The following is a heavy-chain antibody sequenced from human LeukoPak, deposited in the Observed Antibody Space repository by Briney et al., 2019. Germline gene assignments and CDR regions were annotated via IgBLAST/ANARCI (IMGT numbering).Heavy chain of an antibody. CDR1: GFTFSSYA. J-gene: IGHJ3*02. CDR3: AKDRRTISTEGDAFDI. D-gene: IGHD3-3*01. CDR2: ISYDGSNK. V-gene: IGHV3-30-3*01. Sequence: GGSLRLSCAASGFTFSSYAMHWVRQAPGKGLEWVAVISYDGSNKYYADSVKGRFTISRDNSKNTLYLQMNSLRAEDTAVYYCAKDRRTISTEGDAFDIWGQGTMVTVSS.